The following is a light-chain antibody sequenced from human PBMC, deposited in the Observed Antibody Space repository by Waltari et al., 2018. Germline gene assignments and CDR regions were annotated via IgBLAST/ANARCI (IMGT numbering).Light chain of an antibody. CDR3: CSYAGTYTVRV. V-gene: IGLV2-11*01. J-gene: IGLJ3*02. CDR2: GVS. CDR1: SSDVGAYNH. Sequence: QSALTQPRSVSGSPGQSVTISCTGTSSDVGAYNHVSWYQQHPGNAPKLMIYGVSKGPSGDPDRFSGPNAGNTAPLTLSALQAEGEGDYYCCSYAGTYTVRVCGGGTKVTVL.